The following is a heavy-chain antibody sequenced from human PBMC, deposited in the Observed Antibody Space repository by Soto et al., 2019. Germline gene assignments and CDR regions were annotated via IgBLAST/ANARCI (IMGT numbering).Heavy chain of an antibody. J-gene: IGHJ4*02. D-gene: IGHD3-16*01. CDR1: GYSFTSYW. V-gene: IGHV5-51*01. Sequence: GESLKISCKGSGYSFTSYWIGWVRQMPGKGLEWMGIIFPRDSDTRYSPSFQGRVTISADESISAAFLQWNSLKASDSAIYYCVRGDVGDTFWGAFYFDLWGQGTQVTVSS. CDR3: VRGDVGDTFWGAFYFDL. CDR2: IFPRDSDT.